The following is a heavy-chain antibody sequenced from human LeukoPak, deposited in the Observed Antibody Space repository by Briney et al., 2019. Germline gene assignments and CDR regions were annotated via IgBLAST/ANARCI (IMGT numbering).Heavy chain of an antibody. CDR2: ISTSSSYI. J-gene: IGHJ4*02. D-gene: IGHD3-10*01. Sequence: PGGSLRLSCAASGFTFSSYSMNWVRQAPGKGLEWVSSISTSSSYIYYADSVKGRFPISRDNAKNSLYLQINNLRADDTAIYYCARADGSGTYQAANLDSWGQGTLVTVSS. V-gene: IGHV3-21*04. CDR1: GFTFSSYS. CDR3: ARADGSGTYQAANLDS.